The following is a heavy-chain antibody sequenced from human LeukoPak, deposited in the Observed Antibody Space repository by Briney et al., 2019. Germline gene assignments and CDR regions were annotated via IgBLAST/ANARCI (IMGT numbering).Heavy chain of an antibody. CDR2: INPNSGGT. Sequence: ASVKVSCKASGYTFTGYYMHWVRQAPGQGLEWMGWINPNSGGTNYAQKFQGRVTMTRDTSISTAYMELSRLRSDDTAVYYCARGPGIAVAGVGVDYWGQGTLVTVSS. V-gene: IGHV1-2*02. J-gene: IGHJ4*02. D-gene: IGHD6-19*01. CDR3: ARGPGIAVAGVGVDY. CDR1: GYTFTGYY.